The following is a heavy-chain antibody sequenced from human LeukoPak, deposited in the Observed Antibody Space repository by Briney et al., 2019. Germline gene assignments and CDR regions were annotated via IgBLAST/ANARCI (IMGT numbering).Heavy chain of an antibody. CDR2: FDPEDGET. J-gene: IGHJ4*02. CDR3: ARREFGLTTVTYFDY. Sequence: ASVKVSCKVSGYTLTELSMHWVRHAPGKGLEWMGGFDPEDGETIYAQKFQGRVTMTEDTSTDTAYMELSSLRSEDTAVYYCARREFGLTTVTYFDYWGQGTLVTVSS. CDR1: GYTLTELS. D-gene: IGHD4-17*01. V-gene: IGHV1-24*01.